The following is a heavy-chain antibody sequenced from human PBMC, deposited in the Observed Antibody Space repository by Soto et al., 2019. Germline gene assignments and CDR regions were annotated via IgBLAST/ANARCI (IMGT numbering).Heavy chain of an antibody. V-gene: IGHV1-46*01. CDR1: GYTLTSYY. Sequence: QVQLVQSGAEVKKPGASVKVSCKASGYTLTSYYMHWVRQAPGQGLEWMGIINPSGGSTTYAQKFHGRVTMTTDTSTSTVYMELSSLSSEHTALYYCARAANYRHFDYWGQGTLVTVSS. CDR3: ARAANYRHFDY. J-gene: IGHJ4*02. CDR2: INPSGGST. D-gene: IGHD3-10*01.